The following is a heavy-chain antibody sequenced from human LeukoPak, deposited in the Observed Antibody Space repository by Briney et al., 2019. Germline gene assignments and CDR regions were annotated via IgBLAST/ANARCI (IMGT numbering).Heavy chain of an antibody. CDR3: ARVGYCSSTSCYGAFDI. Sequence: SETLSLTCAVYGGSFSGCYWSWIRQPPGKGLEWIGEINHSGSTNYNPSLKSRVTISVDTSKNQFSLKLSSVTAADTAVYYCARVGYCSSTSCYGAFDIWGQGTMVTVSS. CDR2: INHSGST. D-gene: IGHD2-2*01. V-gene: IGHV4-34*01. CDR1: GGSFSGCY. J-gene: IGHJ3*02.